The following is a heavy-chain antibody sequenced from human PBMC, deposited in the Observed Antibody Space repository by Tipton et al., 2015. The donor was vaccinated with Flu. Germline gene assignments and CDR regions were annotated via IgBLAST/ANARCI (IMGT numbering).Heavy chain of an antibody. V-gene: IGHV4-38-2*02. J-gene: IGHJ5*02. CDR1: DSSISSGYY. CDR3: AKEGGSAYGSERNWFDP. CDR2: IYHSGST. Sequence: TLSLTCAVSDSSISSGYYWGWIRRPPGKGLEWIGSIYHSGSTYFNPSLKSRVTMSLDTSKNQFSLKLSSVTAADTAVYYCAKEGGSAYGSERNWFDPWGQGTLVTVSS. D-gene: IGHD3-10*01.